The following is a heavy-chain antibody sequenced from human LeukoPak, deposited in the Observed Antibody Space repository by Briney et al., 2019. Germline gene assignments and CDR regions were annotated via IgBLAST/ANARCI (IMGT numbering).Heavy chain of an antibody. Sequence: GGSLRLSCAASGFTFSSYAMSWVRQAPGKGLEWVSAISGSGGSTYYADSVKGRFTISRDNSKNTLYLQMNSLRAEDTAVYYCAKVFRDFWSGYPEGVDYWGQGTLVTVSS. CDR3: AKVFRDFWSGYPEGVDY. CDR1: GFTFSSYA. V-gene: IGHV3-23*01. J-gene: IGHJ4*02. CDR2: ISGSGGST. D-gene: IGHD3-3*01.